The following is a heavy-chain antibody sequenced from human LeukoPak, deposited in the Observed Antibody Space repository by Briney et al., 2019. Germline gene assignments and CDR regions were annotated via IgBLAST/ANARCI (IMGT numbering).Heavy chain of an antibody. J-gene: IGHJ3*02. V-gene: IGHV3-23*01. CDR1: GFTVSSNY. CDR2: ISGSGGST. Sequence: PGGSLRLSCAASGFTVSSNYMSWVRQAPGKGLEWVSAISGSGGSTYYADSVKGRFTISRDNSKNTLYLQMNSLRAEDTAVYYCANSYYDSSGYYMDAFDIWGQGTMVTVSS. CDR3: ANSYYDSSGYYMDAFDI. D-gene: IGHD3-22*01.